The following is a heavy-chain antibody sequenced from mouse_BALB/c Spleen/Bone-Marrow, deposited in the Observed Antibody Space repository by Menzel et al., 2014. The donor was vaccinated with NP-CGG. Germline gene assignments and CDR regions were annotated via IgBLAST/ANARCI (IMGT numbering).Heavy chain of an antibody. V-gene: IGHV1S81*02. CDR1: GYTFTSYW. CDR2: INPSNGRT. Sequence: QVQLQQSGAELVKPGASVKLSCKASGYTFTSYWMHWVKQRPGQGLEWIGEINPSNGRTNYNEKFKSKAPLTVDKSSSTAYMQLSSLTSEDSAVYYCGGTGFDYWGQGTTLTVSS. D-gene: IGHD2-14*01. J-gene: IGHJ2*01. CDR3: GGTGFDY.